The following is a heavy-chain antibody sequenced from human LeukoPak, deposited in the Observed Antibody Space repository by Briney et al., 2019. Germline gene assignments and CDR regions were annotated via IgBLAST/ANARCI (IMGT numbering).Heavy chain of an antibody. D-gene: IGHD3-16*01. CDR3: ARDPQWGGYFDY. J-gene: IGHJ4*02. V-gene: IGHV4-34*01. CDR1: GGSFSGYY. Sequence: SETLSLTCAVYGGSFSGYYWSWIRQPPGKGLEWIGEINHSGSTNYNPSLKSRVTISVDTSKNQFSLKLSSVTAADTAVYYCARDPQWGGYFDYWGQGTLVTVSS. CDR2: INHSGST.